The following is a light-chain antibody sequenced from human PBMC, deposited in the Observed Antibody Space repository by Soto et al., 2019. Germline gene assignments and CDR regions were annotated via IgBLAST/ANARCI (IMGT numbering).Light chain of an antibody. CDR1: HSVSSSY. CDR3: QQYYTWPLT. Sequence: EIVWTQSPGTLSLSPGERATLSCRASHSVSSSYLAWYQQKPGQAPRLLIYGASSRATGIPARFSGSGSGTDFTLTISSLQSEDFAVYYCQQYYTWPLTFGQGTRLEI. V-gene: IGKV3-20*01. J-gene: IGKJ5*01. CDR2: GAS.